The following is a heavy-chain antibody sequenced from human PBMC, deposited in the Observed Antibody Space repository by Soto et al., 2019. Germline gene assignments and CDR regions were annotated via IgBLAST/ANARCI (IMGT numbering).Heavy chain of an antibody. D-gene: IGHD3-22*01. CDR2: IKEDGSEK. J-gene: IGHJ4*02. CDR1: GFTFSTSW. V-gene: IGHV3-7*01. CDR3: ARADYYEDPGSY. Sequence: GGSLRLSCAASGFTFSTSWMSWVRQAPGKGLEWVANIKEDGSEKYYVDSVKGRFTISRDRAKNSLYLQMNSLGADDTAVYYCARADYYEDPGSYWGQGTLVTVSS.